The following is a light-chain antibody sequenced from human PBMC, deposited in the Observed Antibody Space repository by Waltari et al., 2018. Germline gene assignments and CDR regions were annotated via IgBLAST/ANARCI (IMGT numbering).Light chain of an antibody. J-gene: IGLJ2*01. V-gene: IGLV2-23*02. CDR2: EVT. CDR1: SSDVGYYNL. Sequence: QSALTQPASVSGSPGQSITIFCSGTSSDVGYYNLVSWYQPHPGKAPKVIIYEVTKRPSGVSIRFSGSKSGTPASLTIAGLQAEDEAEYFCCSFAGSVTFVVFGGGTKVTVL. CDR3: CSFAGSVTFVV.